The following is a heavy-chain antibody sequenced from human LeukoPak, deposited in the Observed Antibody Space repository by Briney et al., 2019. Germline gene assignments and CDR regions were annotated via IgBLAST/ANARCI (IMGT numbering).Heavy chain of an antibody. CDR2: ISSSSSYI. CDR3: ARGEVGYTNYYYGMDV. CDR1: GFTFSSYS. D-gene: IGHD6-13*01. Sequence: PGGSLRLSCAASGFTFSSYSMNWVRQAPGKGLEWVSSISSSSSYIYYADSVKGRFTISRDNAKNSLYLQMNSLRAEDTAVYYCARGEVGYTNYYYGMDVWGQGTTVTVS. V-gene: IGHV3-21*01. J-gene: IGHJ6*02.